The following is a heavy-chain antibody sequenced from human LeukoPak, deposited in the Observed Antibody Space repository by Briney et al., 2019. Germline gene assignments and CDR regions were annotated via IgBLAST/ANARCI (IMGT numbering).Heavy chain of an antibody. CDR2: IKTRNEGGTS. CDR3: TKPDLLWVGEDV. J-gene: IGHJ6*02. D-gene: IGHD2/OR15-2a*01. V-gene: IGHV3-15*01. CDR1: GFPFSNAR. Sequence: GGSLRLSCAASGFPFSNARMSWVRQAPGKGLEWVGRIKTRNEGGTSEYAASVKGRFTISRDDSKNTVHLQMNSLKTEDTGVYYCTKPDLLWVGEDVWGPGTTVTVSS.